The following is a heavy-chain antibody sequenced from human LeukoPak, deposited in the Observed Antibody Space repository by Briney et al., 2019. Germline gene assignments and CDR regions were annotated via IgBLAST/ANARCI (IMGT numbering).Heavy chain of an antibody. J-gene: IGHJ4*02. CDR2: ISSTSIYT. D-gene: IGHD2-15*01. CDR3: ARGSGDFDS. V-gene: IGHV3-11*06. Sequence: PGGSLRLSCTASGSIFNDYYMSWIRQAPGKGLEWLSYISSTSIYTNYADSVKGRFTISRDDANNSLLLQMNSLRAEDTAVYYCARGSGDFDSWGQGTLVTVSS. CDR1: GSIFNDYY.